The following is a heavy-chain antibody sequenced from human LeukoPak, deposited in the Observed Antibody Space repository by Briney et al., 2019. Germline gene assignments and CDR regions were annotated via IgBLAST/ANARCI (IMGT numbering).Heavy chain of an antibody. J-gene: IGHJ5*02. Sequence: GASVKVSCKASGGTFSSYAISWVRQAPGQGLEWMGGIIPIFGTANYAQKFQGRVTITADESTSTAYMELSRLRSDDTAVYYCARFIKNWFDPWGQGTLVTVSS. CDR2: IIPIFGTA. CDR3: ARFIKNWFDP. V-gene: IGHV1-69*01. CDR1: GGTFSSYA.